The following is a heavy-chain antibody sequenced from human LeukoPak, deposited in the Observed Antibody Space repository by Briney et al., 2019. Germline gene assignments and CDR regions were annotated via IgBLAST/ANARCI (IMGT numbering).Heavy chain of an antibody. CDR2: INQEGSER. V-gene: IGHV3-7*04. J-gene: IGHJ5*02. D-gene: IGHD1-26*01. CDR1: GFTFSFYW. Sequence: PGGSLRLSCAASGFTFSFYWMSWVRQALGRGLQWVAHINQEGSERYYVDSVEGLSSISRENNKNSLSLQMNSLRDENTAVYYCARGHSGRWFWWFGAWGQGTLVTVSS. CDR3: ARGHSGRWFWWFGA.